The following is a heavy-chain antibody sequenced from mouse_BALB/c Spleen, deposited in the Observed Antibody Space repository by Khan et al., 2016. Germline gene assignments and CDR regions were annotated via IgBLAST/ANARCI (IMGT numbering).Heavy chain of an antibody. CDR1: GFTFSTYG. Sequence: EVELVASGGGLVQPGGSLKLSCAASGFTFSTYGMSWVRQTPDKRLELVATINSNGGSTYYPDSVKGRFTISRDNAKNTLYLQMSSLKSEDTAMYYCARENYRYYFAYWGQGTTLTVSS. J-gene: IGHJ2*01. CDR2: INSNGGST. CDR3: ARENYRYYFAY. D-gene: IGHD2-12*01. V-gene: IGHV5-6-3*01.